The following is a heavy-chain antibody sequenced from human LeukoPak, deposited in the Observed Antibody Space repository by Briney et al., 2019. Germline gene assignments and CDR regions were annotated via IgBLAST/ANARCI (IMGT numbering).Heavy chain of an antibody. J-gene: IGHJ4*02. V-gene: IGHV6-1*01. CDR1: GDSVSSNSAA. D-gene: IGHD4-17*01. CDR3: ARDRSAGYYGDFYYFDY. Sequence: SQTLSLTCAISGDSVSSNSAAWNWIRQSPSRGLEWLGRTYYRSKWHNDYAVSVKSRITINPDTAKNQFSLQLNSVTPEDTAVYYCARDRSAGYYGDFYYFDYWGQGTLVTVSS. CDR2: TYYRSKWHN.